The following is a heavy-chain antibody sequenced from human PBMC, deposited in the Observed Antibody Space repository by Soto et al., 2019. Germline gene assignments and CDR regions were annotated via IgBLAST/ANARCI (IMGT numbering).Heavy chain of an antibody. V-gene: IGHV4-31*03. CDR2: IYYSGST. Sequence: SETLSLTCTVSGGSISSGGYYWSWIRQRPGKGLEWIGYIYYSGSTYYNPSLKSRVTISVDTSKNQFSLKLSSVTAADTAVYYCASSQAIFGVAPPPGYWGQGTLVTVSS. J-gene: IGHJ4*02. D-gene: IGHD3-3*01. CDR1: GGSISSGGYY. CDR3: ASSQAIFGVAPPPGY.